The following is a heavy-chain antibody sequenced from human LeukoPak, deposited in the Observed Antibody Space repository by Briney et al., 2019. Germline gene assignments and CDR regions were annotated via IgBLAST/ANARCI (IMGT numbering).Heavy chain of an antibody. D-gene: IGHD3-22*01. V-gene: IGHV3-30*04. CDR1: GFTFSSYA. CDR3: AKDGTGGYYYLDY. CDR2: ILYDGSNV. Sequence: GRSLRLSCAASGFTFSSYAMHWVRQAPGMGLEWVALILYDGSNVYYADSVQGRFTISRDSSRNTLYLQMNSLRAEDTAVYYCAKDGTGGYYYLDYWGQGTLVTVSS. J-gene: IGHJ4*02.